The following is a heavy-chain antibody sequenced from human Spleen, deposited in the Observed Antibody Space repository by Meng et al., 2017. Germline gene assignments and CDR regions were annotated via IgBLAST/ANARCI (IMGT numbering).Heavy chain of an antibody. CDR3: ARVNSGYVYDY. CDR2: INTNTGNP. Sequence: HVQVVQSGVEVKKPGSSVKVSCKASGGTFSDSAINWVRQAPGQGLEWMGWINTNTGNPTYAQGFTGRFVFSLDTSVSTAYLQISSLKAEDTAVYYCARVNSGYVYDYWGQGTLVTVSS. V-gene: IGHV7-4-1*02. CDR1: GGTFSDSA. D-gene: IGHD5-12*01. J-gene: IGHJ4*02.